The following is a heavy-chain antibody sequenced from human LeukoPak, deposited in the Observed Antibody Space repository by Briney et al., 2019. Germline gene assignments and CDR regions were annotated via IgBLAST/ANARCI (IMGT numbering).Heavy chain of an antibody. CDR1: GYSISSGYY. CDR2: INHSGST. V-gene: IGHV4-34*01. J-gene: IGHJ4*02. CDR3: ARGLVHFDY. Sequence: SETLSLTCAVSGYSISSGYYWSWIRQPPGKGLEWIGEINHSGSTNYNPSLKSRVTISVDTSKNQFSLKLSSVTAADTAVYYCARGLVHFDYWGQGTLVTVSS. D-gene: IGHD2-8*02.